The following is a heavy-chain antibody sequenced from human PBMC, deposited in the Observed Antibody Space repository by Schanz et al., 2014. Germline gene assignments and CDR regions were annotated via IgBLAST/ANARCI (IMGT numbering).Heavy chain of an antibody. CDR2: INTGGDST. Sequence: EEQLVESGGGLVQPGGSLRLSCAASGFTFSTYAMAWVRQAPGKGLEWVSSINTGGDSTYYADSVKGRFTISRDNSRDTVYLQMNSLRADDTAMYYCARWFLIRGVILDSWGQGTLVTVSS. J-gene: IGHJ4*02. CDR1: GFTFSTYA. D-gene: IGHD3-10*01. V-gene: IGHV3-23*04. CDR3: ARWFLIRGVILDS.